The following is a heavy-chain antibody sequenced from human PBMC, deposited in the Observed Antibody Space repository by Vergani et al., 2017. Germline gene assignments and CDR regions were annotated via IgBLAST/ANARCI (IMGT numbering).Heavy chain of an antibody. CDR2: IYSGGST. Sequence: EVQLVESGGGLIQPGGSLRLSCAASGFTVSSNYMSWVRQAPGKGLEWVSVIYSGGSTYYADSVKGRFTISRDNSKNTLYLQMNSLRAEDTAVYYCAKARELLAVDYFDYWGQGTLVTVSS. CDR3: AKARELLAVDYFDY. V-gene: IGHV3-53*01. CDR1: GFTVSSNY. J-gene: IGHJ4*02. D-gene: IGHD1-26*01.